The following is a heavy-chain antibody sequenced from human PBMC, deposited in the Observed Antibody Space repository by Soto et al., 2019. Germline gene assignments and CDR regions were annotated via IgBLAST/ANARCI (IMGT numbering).Heavy chain of an antibody. D-gene: IGHD3-16*02. CDR1: GGTFSSYA. CDR2: IIPIFGTA. J-gene: IGHJ4*02. V-gene: IGHV1-69*01. Sequence: QVQLVQSGAEVKKPGSSVKVSCKASGGTFSSYAISWVRQAPGQGHEWMGGIIPIFGTANYAQKFQGRVTITADEATSTAYMDLSSLRSEDTAVYYCARERITFGGVIAGPVDYWGQGTLVTVSS. CDR3: ARERITFGGVIAGPVDY.